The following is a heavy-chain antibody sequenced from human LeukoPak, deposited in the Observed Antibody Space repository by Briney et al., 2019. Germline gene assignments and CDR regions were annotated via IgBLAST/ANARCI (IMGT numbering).Heavy chain of an antibody. Sequence: PSETLSLTYAGDGGSFSGYYWSWIRQPPGKGLEWIGEINHSGSTNYNPSLKSRVTISVDTSKNQFSLKLSSVTAADTAVYYCARGRLSYYDFWSGRYNWFDPWGQGTLVTVS. CDR1: GGSFSGYY. D-gene: IGHD3-3*01. V-gene: IGHV4-34*01. CDR2: INHSGST. J-gene: IGHJ5*02. CDR3: ARGRLSYYDFWSGRYNWFDP.